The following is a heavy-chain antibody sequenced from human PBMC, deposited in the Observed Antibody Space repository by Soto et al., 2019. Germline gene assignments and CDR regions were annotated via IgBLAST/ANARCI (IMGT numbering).Heavy chain of an antibody. D-gene: IGHD6-13*01. CDR1: GGTFSSYA. Sequence: SVKVSCKASGGTFSSYAISWVRQAPGQGLEWMGGIIPIFGTANYAQKFQGRVTITADESTSTAYLQWSSLKAADTAMYYCASTSSSGYYYYGMDVWGQGTTVTVSS. V-gene: IGHV1-69*13. J-gene: IGHJ6*02. CDR3: ASTSSSGYYYYGMDV. CDR2: IIPIFGTA.